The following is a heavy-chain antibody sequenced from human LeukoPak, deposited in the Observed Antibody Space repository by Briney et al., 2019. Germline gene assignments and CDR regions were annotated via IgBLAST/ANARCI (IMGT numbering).Heavy chain of an antibody. CDR1: GFAFSTYA. J-gene: IGHJ4*02. CDR3: AKAVRSMVTGGGYFDS. CDR2: LRGGGDSR. V-gene: IGHV3-23*01. D-gene: IGHD3-10*01. Sequence: GGSLRLSCAASGFAFSTYAMSWVRQAPGKGMEWVSSLRGGGDSRYYADSVMGRVTISRDNSKNTRYLRRNGLRAADTAVYYCAKAVRSMVTGGGYFDSWGQGTLVTVSS.